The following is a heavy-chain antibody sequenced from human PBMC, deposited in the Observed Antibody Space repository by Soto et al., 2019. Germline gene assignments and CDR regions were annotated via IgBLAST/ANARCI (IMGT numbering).Heavy chain of an antibody. V-gene: IGHV4-39*01. CDR3: ARLQAAVPHY. D-gene: IGHD6-13*01. Sequence: QVQLQESGPGLVMPSETLSLTWTVSGDSISGSPYFWGWIRQPPGKRLEWIGSIFYDGYTLYTPSLKSRVTISVDTPKNQFSLKLTSVAAADTAIYFCARLQAAVPHYWGQGILVTVSS. CDR2: IFYDGYT. CDR1: GDSISGSPYF. J-gene: IGHJ4*02.